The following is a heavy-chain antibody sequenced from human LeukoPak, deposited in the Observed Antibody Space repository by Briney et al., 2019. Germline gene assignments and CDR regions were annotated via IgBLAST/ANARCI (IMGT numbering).Heavy chain of an antibody. Sequence: GGSLRLSCAASGFTFSSYAMHWVRQAPGKGLEWVAVISYDGSNKYYADSVKGRFTTSRDNSKNTLYLQMNSLRAEDTAVYYCARDASYSMIVVVTEFDYWGQGTLVTVSS. D-gene: IGHD3-22*01. CDR2: ISYDGSNK. V-gene: IGHV3-30-3*01. CDR1: GFTFSSYA. J-gene: IGHJ4*02. CDR3: ARDASYSMIVVVTEFDY.